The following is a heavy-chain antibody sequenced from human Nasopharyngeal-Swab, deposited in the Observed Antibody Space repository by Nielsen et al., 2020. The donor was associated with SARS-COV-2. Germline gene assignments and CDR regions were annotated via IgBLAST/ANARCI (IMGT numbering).Heavy chain of an antibody. CDR1: GYIFKSYV. CDR2: INPYNGNT. D-gene: IGHD6-6*01. V-gene: IGHV1-18*04. CDR3: ARGRVSYSSSSALAY. J-gene: IGHJ4*02. Sequence: ASVKVSCKVSGYIFKSYVIHWVRQAPGQGLEWMGWINPYNGNTDSGQQHQDRVTMTTDTSTGTANMELGSLRSDDTAIYYCARGRVSYSSSSALAYWGQGTLVSVSS.